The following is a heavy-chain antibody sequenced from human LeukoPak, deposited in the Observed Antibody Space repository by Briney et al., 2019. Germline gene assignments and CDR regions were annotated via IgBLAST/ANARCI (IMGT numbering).Heavy chain of an antibody. J-gene: IGHJ4*02. D-gene: IGHD2-15*01. V-gene: IGHV3-11*01. CDR3: ARDCSGGSCYFFY. Sequence: GGSLRLSCAASGFTFSDDYMSWIRQAPGKGLEWVSYISSSGSTIYYADSVKGRFTISRDNAKNSLYLQMNSLRAEDTAVYYCARDCSGGSCYFFYWGQGTLVTVSS. CDR2: ISSSGSTI. CDR1: GFTFSDDY.